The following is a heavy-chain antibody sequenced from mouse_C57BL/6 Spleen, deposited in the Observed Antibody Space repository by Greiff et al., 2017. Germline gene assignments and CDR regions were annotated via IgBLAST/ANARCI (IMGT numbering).Heavy chain of an antibody. J-gene: IGHJ4*01. CDR3: ARAGSSPVAMDD. Sequence: QVQLQQSGAELVRPGASVKLSCKASGYTFTDYYINWVKQRPGQGLEWIARIYPGSGNTYYNEKFKGKATLTEEKSSSPAYMHLSSLTSEDSAVFFCARAGSSPVAMDDWGQGTSVTVAS. CDR2: IYPGSGNT. V-gene: IGHV1-76*01. CDR1: GYTFTDYY. D-gene: IGHD1-1*01.